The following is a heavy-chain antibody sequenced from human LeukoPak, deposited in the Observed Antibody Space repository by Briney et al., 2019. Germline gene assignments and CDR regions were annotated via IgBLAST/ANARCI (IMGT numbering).Heavy chain of an antibody. CDR3: ARGGRTQQPGYFNY. J-gene: IGHJ4*02. CDR1: GGSFSRYY. D-gene: IGHD6-13*01. V-gene: IGHV4-34*01. Sequence: PSETLSLTCAIYGGSFSRYYWSWIRQPPGKGLEWIEEINHSGSTNYNPSLKSRVTISVDMSKNQFSLKLSSVTAADTAVYYCARGGRTQQPGYFNYWGQGTLVTVSS. CDR2: INHSGST.